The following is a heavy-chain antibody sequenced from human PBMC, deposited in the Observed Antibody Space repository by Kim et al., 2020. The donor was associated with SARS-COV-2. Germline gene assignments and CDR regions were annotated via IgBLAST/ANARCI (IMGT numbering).Heavy chain of an antibody. CDR1: GGTFSSYA. CDR3: ARTGEYYYDSSGPFDY. J-gene: IGHJ4*02. Sequence: SVKVSCKASGGTFSSYAISWVRQAPGQGLEWMGGIIPIFGTANYAQKFQGKVTITADESTSTAYMELSSLRSEDTAVYYCARTGEYYYDSSGPFDYWGQGTLVTVSS. D-gene: IGHD3-22*01. V-gene: IGHV1-69*13. CDR2: IIPIFGTA.